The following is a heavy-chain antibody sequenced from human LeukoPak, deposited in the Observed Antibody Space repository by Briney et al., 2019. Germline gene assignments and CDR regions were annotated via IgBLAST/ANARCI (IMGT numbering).Heavy chain of an antibody. CDR3: ARARGWLERSAFDI. V-gene: IGHV4-59*01. J-gene: IGHJ3*02. CDR1: GGSISSYY. CDR2: IYYSGST. D-gene: IGHD3-22*01. Sequence: SETLSLTCTVSGGSISSYYWSWIRQPPGKGLEWIGYIYYSGSTNYNPSLKSRVTISVDTSKNQFSLKLSSVTAADTAVYYCARARGWLERSAFDIWGQGTMVTVSS.